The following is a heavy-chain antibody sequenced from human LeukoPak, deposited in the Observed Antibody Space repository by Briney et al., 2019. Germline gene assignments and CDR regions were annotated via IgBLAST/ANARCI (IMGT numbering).Heavy chain of an antibody. CDR1: GFIFRNYG. D-gene: IGHD3-10*01. J-gene: IGHJ6*03. CDR3: AKSSGNYLNYYYYMDV. V-gene: IGHV3-23*01. Sequence: GGSLRLSCAASGFIFRNYGMNWVRQAPGKGLEWVSGISGHGDITYYADSVKGRFTISRDNAKNSLYLQMNSLRAEDTALYYCAKSSGNYLNYYYYMDVWGKGTTVTISS. CDR2: ISGHGDIT.